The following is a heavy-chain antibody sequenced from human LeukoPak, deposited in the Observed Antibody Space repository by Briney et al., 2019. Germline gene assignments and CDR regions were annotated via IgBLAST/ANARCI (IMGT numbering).Heavy chain of an antibody. V-gene: IGHV3-30*02. CDR1: GFIFSSYG. J-gene: IGHJ4*02. CDR2: IRYDGSKK. D-gene: IGHD3-16*01. CDR3: ARALRRYKYDYSSPDY. Sequence: GGSLRLSCAASGFIFSSYGMHWVRQAPGKGLEWVAFIRYDGSKKDYADSVKGRFAISRDNSKNSLYLQMNSLRAEDTALYYCARALRRYKYDYSSPDYWGQGTLVTVSS.